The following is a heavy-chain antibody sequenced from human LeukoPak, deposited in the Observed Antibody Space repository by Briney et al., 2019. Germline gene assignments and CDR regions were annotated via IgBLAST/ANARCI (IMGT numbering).Heavy chain of an antibody. V-gene: IGHV3-53*01. D-gene: IGHD3-10*01. J-gene: IGHJ4*02. CDR3: ARGRGGYYFDY. CDR2: IYSDGYT. CDR1: GFSVSGNY. Sequence: GSLRLSCAASGFSVSGNYMSWVRQAPGEGLEWVSVIYSDGYTYYADSVKGRFTISRDNSKNTLYLQMNSLRAEDTAVYYCARGRGGYYFDYWGQGTLVTASS.